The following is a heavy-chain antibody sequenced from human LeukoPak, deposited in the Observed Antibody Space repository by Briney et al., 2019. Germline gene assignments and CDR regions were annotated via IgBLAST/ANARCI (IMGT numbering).Heavy chain of an antibody. D-gene: IGHD6-13*01. CDR1: GGSISINSYY. J-gene: IGHJ4*02. V-gene: IGHV4-39*01. Sequence: PSEALSLTCTVSGGSISINSYYWGWIRQPPGKGLEWIGSVYYSGSTYYNPSLKSRVTISVDTSKNQFSLKLTSVIAADTAVYYCARLTSSSWPVFDYWGQGTLVTVSS. CDR2: VYYSGST. CDR3: ARLTSSSWPVFDY.